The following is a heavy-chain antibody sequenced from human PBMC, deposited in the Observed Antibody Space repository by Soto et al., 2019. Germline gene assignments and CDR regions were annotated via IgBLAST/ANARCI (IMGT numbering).Heavy chain of an antibody. J-gene: IGHJ4*02. CDR2: IYYSGST. CDR3: ARVTYYYDSSGYYYPNYYFDY. V-gene: IGHV4-61*01. D-gene: IGHD3-22*01. CDR1: GGSVSSGSYY. Sequence: SDTLSLNCAVSGGSVSSGSYYLSWIRQPPGKGLEWIGYIYYSGSTNYNPSLKSRVTISVDTSKNQFSLKLSSVTAADTAVYYCARVTYYYDSSGYYYPNYYFDYWGQGTLVTVSS.